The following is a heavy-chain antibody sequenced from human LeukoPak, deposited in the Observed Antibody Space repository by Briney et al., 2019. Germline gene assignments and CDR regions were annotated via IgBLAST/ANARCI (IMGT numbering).Heavy chain of an antibody. V-gene: IGHV4-30-4*01. CDR3: ARDVNYCSSTSCSLGMDV. D-gene: IGHD2-2*01. CDR1: GGSISSGDYY. CDR2: IYYSGST. Sequence: SQTLSLTCTVSGGSISSGDYYWSWIRQPPGTGLVWLGYIYYSGSTYYNPSLKSRVTISVDTSKNQFSLKLSSVTAADTAVYYCARDVNYCSSTSCSLGMDVWGQGTTVTVSS. J-gene: IGHJ6*02.